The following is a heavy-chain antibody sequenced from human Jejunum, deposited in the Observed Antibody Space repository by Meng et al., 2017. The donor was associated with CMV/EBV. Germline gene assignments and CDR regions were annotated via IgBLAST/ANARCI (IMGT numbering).Heavy chain of an antibody. J-gene: IGHJ6*02. V-gene: IGHV3-11*01. CDR2: ISSGGNSL. Sequence: GFRFRDYYITWIRQAPGKGLEYVAYISSGGNSLDYADSVRGRFTIFRDNARDSVYLEMNSLRAEDTATYFCARYWGSFYYYGGVDVWGRGTTVTVSS. CDR1: GFRFRDYY. CDR3: ARYWGSFYYYGGVDV. D-gene: IGHD3-10*01.